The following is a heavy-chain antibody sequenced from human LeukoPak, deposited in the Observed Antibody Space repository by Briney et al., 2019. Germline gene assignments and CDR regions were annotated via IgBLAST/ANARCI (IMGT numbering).Heavy chain of an antibody. CDR1: GYSISSGYY. D-gene: IGHD6-19*01. J-gene: IGHJ4*02. V-gene: IGHV4-38-2*02. CDR2: IYHSGST. Sequence: SETLSLTCAVSGYSISSGYYWGWIRQPPGKGLEWIGSIYHSGSTYYSPSLKSRVTISVDTSKNQFSLKLSSVTAADTAVYYCARDSSGWYKDYWGQGTLVTVSS. CDR3: ARDSSGWYKDY.